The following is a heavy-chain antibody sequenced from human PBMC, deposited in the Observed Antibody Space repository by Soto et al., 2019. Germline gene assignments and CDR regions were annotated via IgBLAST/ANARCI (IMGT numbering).Heavy chain of an antibody. J-gene: IGHJ5*02. Sequence: QVQLQESGPGLVQPSETLSLTCTVSSGSISSYYLSWIRQPPGKGLESIGRIHYSGSTNYNPSLKSRATMSMDTSENQFSLKLSSVTAADTAVYYCTRDRSDSGSEDSWGQGTLVTVSS. CDR1: SGSISSYY. D-gene: IGHD3-10*01. V-gene: IGHV4-59*01. CDR3: TRDRSDSGSEDS. CDR2: IHYSGST.